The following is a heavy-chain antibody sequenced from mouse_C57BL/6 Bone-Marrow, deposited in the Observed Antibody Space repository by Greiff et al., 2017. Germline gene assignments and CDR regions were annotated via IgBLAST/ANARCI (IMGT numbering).Heavy chain of an antibody. J-gene: IGHJ2*01. D-gene: IGHD2-1*01. CDR2: IYPSDSET. V-gene: IGHV1-61*01. CDR1: GYTFTSYW. Sequence: VQLQQPGAELVRPGSSVKLSCKASGYTFTSYWMDWVKQRPGHGLEWIGTIYPSDSETHYNQKFKDKATLTVDKSSSTDYMQLSSLTSEDSAVYYCALYGNYFDYWGQGTTLTVTS. CDR3: ALYGNYFDY.